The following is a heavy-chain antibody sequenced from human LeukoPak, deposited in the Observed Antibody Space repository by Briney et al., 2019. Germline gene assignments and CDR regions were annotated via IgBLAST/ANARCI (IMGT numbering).Heavy chain of an antibody. CDR3: ARGVGPRPDY. Sequence: SVKVSCKASGYTFTGYYMHWVRQAPGQGLEWMGGIIPIFGTANYAQKFQGRVTITADESTSTAYMELSSLRSEDTAVYYCARGVGPRPDYWGQGTLVTVSS. CDR1: GYTFTGYY. V-gene: IGHV1-69*13. CDR2: IIPIFGTA. D-gene: IGHD1-26*01. J-gene: IGHJ4*02.